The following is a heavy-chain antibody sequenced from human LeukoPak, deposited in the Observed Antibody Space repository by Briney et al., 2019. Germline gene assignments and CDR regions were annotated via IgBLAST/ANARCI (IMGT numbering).Heavy chain of an antibody. D-gene: IGHD3-10*01. CDR2: ISGSGGST. Sequence: GGSLRLSCAASGFTFSSYAMSWVLQAPGKGLEWVSAISGSGGSTYYADSVKGRFTISRDNSKNTLYLQMNSLRAEDTAVYYCAKVKKYSYYYGSGTASPFDYWGQGTLVTVSS. J-gene: IGHJ4*02. CDR3: AKVKKYSYYYGSGTASPFDY. V-gene: IGHV3-23*01. CDR1: GFTFSSYA.